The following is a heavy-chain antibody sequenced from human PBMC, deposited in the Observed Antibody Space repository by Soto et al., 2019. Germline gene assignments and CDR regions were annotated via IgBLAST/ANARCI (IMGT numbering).Heavy chain of an antibody. Sequence: EVQLVESGGGLVQPGGSLRLSCAASGFTFSSYSMNWVRQAPGKGLEWVSYISSSSSTTYYADSVKGRFTISRDNAKNSLYLQMNSLRDEDTAVYYWARGLYYYDSRGYWGYWGQGTLVTVSS. CDR1: GFTFSSYS. CDR3: ARGLYYYDSRGYWGY. J-gene: IGHJ4*02. D-gene: IGHD3-22*01. V-gene: IGHV3-48*02. CDR2: ISSSSSTT.